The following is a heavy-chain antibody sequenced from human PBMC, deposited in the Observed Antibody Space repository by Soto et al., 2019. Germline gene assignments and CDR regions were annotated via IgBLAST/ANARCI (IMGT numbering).Heavy chain of an antibody. CDR1: GGSISSSSYY. V-gene: IGHV4-39*07. CDR2: IYYSGST. J-gene: IGHJ4*02. D-gene: IGHD1-26*01. CDR3: AGGVGSSPPQY. Sequence: SETLSLTCTVSGGSISSSSYYWGWIRQPPGKGLEWIGSIYYSGSTYYNPSLKSRVTISVDTSENQFSLKLTSATAADTAVYYCAGGVGSSPPQYWGRGTLVTVSS.